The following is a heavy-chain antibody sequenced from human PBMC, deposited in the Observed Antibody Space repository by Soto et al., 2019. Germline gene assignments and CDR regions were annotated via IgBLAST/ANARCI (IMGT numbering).Heavy chain of an antibody. D-gene: IGHD1-26*01. Sequence: ESGGGVVQPGRSLRLSCATSGFNFRNYGMHWVRQAPGKGLEWVTFISFDASRKYYPDSLKGRFTVSRDNSNNTLFLQMNSLNVEDTAIYYCVRDFVGPGLDYWGQGTLVTVSS. CDR1: GFNFRNYG. V-gene: IGHV3-33*05. J-gene: IGHJ4*02. CDR2: ISFDASRK. CDR3: VRDFVGPGLDY.